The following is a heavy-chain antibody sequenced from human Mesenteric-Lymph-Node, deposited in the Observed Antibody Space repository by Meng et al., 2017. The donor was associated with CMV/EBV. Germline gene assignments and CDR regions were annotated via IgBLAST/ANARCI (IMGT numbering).Heavy chain of an antibody. V-gene: IGHV4-4*02. Sequence: ISSSNGRSWVRQPPGKGLEWIGEIYHSGSTNYNPSLKSRVTISVDKSKNQFSLKLSSVTAADTAVYYCARTQAGGTSYCSGGSCSENWGQGTLVTVSS. CDR1: ISSSNG. D-gene: IGHD2-15*01. CDR3: ARTQAGGTSYCSGGSCSEN. CDR2: IYHSGST. J-gene: IGHJ4*02.